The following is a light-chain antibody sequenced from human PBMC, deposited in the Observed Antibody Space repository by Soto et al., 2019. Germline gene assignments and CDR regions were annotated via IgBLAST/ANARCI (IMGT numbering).Light chain of an antibody. CDR1: SSHIGAGYD. Sequence: QSVLTQPPSVSGAPVQRVTISCTGSSSHIGAGYDVHWYQQLPGTAPKLLIYGSSNRPSGVPDRFSGSKSGNSASLAITGLQAEDEADFYCQSYDSSLSGVVFGGGTKLTVL. CDR2: GSS. CDR3: QSYDSSLSGVV. V-gene: IGLV1-40*01. J-gene: IGLJ2*01.